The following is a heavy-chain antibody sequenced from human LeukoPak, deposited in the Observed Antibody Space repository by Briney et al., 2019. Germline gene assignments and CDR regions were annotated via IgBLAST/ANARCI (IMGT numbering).Heavy chain of an antibody. CDR3: ARGHNWNDGYNWFDP. D-gene: IGHD1-1*01. CDR1: GFTFDDYA. J-gene: IGHJ5*02. CDR2: ISWNSGSI. Sequence: GGSLRLSCAASGFTFDDYAMHWVRQAPGKGLEWVSGISWNSGSIGYADSVKGRFTISRDNAKNSLYLQMNSLRAEDTAVYYCARGHNWNDGYNWFDPWGQGTLVTVSS. V-gene: IGHV3-9*01.